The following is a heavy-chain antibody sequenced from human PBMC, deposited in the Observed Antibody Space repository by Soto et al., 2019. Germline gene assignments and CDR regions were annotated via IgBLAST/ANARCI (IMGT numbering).Heavy chain of an antibody. CDR2: IDSGGDT. Sequence: EVQLVESGGDLVQPGGSLRLSCAASGFAVSSNYMTWVRQAPGKGLEWVSVIDSGGDTHYADSVRGRFTISRDNSKNTLYLQMNSLRAEDTAVYYCAISSTGTTYGGMDVWGQGTTVNISS. J-gene: IGHJ6*02. CDR1: GFAVSSNY. D-gene: IGHD1-7*01. CDR3: AISSTGTTYGGMDV. V-gene: IGHV3-66*01.